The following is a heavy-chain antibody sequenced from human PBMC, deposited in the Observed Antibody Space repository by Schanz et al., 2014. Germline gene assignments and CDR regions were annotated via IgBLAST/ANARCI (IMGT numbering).Heavy chain of an antibody. CDR2: ISGSGNTI. D-gene: IGHD5-18*01. CDR3: AREEGYGYGPGAFDI. Sequence: VQLVESGGGVVQPGRSLRLSCAASGFTMRNEWMSWVRQAPGKGLEWLSYISGSGNTIYYADSVKGRFTISRDNAKNTLSLQMNSLRAEDTAVYYCAREEGYGYGPGAFDIWGQGTMVTVSS. V-gene: IGHV3-48*01. CDR1: GFTMRNEW. J-gene: IGHJ3*02.